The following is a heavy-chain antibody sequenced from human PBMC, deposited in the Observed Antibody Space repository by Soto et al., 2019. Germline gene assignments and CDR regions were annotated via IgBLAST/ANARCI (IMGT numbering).Heavy chain of an antibody. V-gene: IGHV3-23*01. J-gene: IGHJ6*03. CDR1: GFTFSSYA. D-gene: IGHD2-15*01. CDR3: AKGGGGGYCSGGSSYGKRGCYFCYKDV. Sequence: EGSLRLSCAASGFTFSSYAMSWVRQAPGKGLEWVSAISGSGGSTYYADSVKGRVTISRDNSKNTLYLQMNSLRAEDTAVYYCAKGGGGGYCSGGSSYGKRGCYFCYKDVWGKVSTV. CDR2: ISGSGGST.